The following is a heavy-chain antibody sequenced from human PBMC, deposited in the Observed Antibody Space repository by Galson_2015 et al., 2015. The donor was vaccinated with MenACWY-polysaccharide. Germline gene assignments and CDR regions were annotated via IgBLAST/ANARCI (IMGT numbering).Heavy chain of an antibody. D-gene: IGHD3-3*01. CDR2: ISSLSSYK. CDR1: GFTFNNYS. J-gene: IGHJ4*02. Sequence: SLRLSCAGSGFTFNNYSMNWVRQGPGKGLEWVSFISSLSSYKYYADSVKGRFTISRDNAKNSLYLQMNSLRVEDTAVYYCARDLMGTKLFGVAVFDSWGQGILVTVSS. CDR3: ARDLMGTKLFGVAVFDS. V-gene: IGHV3-21*01.